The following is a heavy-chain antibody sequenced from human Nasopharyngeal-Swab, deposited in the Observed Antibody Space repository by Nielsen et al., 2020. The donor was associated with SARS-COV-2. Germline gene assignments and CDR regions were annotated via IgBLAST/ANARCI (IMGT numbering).Heavy chain of an antibody. D-gene: IGHD3-3*01. J-gene: IGHJ6*03. CDR1: GFTFSSYD. V-gene: IGHV3-13*01. CDR2: IGTEGDT. Sequence: GESLKISCAASGFTFSSYDMHWARQVTVKGLEWVSSIGTEGDTHYPDSVKGRFTISRENAKSSLYLQMNIVRAEDTGVYYCARARGINLGLGVVGDMDVWGKGTTVTVSS. CDR3: ARARGINLGLGVVGDMDV.